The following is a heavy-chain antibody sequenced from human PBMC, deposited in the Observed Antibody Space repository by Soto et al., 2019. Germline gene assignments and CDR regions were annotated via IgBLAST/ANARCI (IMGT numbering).Heavy chain of an antibody. D-gene: IGHD3-22*01. Sequence: ESLKISCKGSGYRFTSYWIGWVRQIPGKGLEWMGIIYPGDSDTRYSPSFQGQVTISADKSISTAYLQWSSLKASDTAMYYCARQSYYDSSGYHNGMDVWGQGTTVTVSS. CDR2: IYPGDSDT. CDR1: GYRFTSYW. J-gene: IGHJ6*02. CDR3: ARQSYYDSSGYHNGMDV. V-gene: IGHV5-51*01.